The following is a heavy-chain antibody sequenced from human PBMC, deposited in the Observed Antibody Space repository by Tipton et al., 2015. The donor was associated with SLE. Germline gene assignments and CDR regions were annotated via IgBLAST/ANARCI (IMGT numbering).Heavy chain of an antibody. CDR2: IYYSGST. CDR1: GGSISSYY. V-gene: IGHV4-59*12. CDR3: ARTPSFTSGTD. D-gene: IGHD1-14*01. J-gene: IGHJ4*01. Sequence: TLSLTCTVSGGSISSYYWSWIRQPPGKGLEWIGYIYYSGSTNYNPPLRSRVTITVDTSKNHFSLKLSSVTAADTAVYYCARTPSFTSGTDWGQGTLVTVSS.